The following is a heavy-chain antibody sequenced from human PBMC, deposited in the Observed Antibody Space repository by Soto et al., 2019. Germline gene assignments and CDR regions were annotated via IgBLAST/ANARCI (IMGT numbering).Heavy chain of an antibody. Sequence: ASVKVSCKASGYTFTSYDINWVRQATGQGLEWMGWMNPNSGNTGYAQKFQGRVTMTRNTSISTAYMELSSLRSEDTVVYYCARGRGGYDYIWGSLADAFDIWGQGTMVTVSS. V-gene: IGHV1-8*01. CDR1: GYTFTSYD. CDR3: ARGRGGYDYIWGSLADAFDI. CDR2: MNPNSGNT. D-gene: IGHD3-16*01. J-gene: IGHJ3*02.